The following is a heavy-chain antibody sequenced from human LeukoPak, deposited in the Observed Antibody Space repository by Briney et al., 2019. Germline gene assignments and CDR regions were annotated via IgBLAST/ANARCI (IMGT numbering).Heavy chain of an antibody. CDR3: ARHPPSDYGSGSYL. Sequence: ASVKVFCKASGYTFTGYYMHWVRQAPGQGLEWMGWINPNSGGTNYAQKFQGRVTMTRDTSISTAYMELSRLRSDDTAVYYCARHPPSDYGSGSYLWGQGTLVTVSS. CDR1: GYTFTGYY. V-gene: IGHV1-2*02. J-gene: IGHJ4*02. CDR2: INPNSGGT. D-gene: IGHD3-10*01.